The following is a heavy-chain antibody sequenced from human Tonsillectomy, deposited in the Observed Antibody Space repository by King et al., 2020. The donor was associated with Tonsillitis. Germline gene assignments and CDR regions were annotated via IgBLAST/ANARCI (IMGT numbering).Heavy chain of an antibody. J-gene: IGHJ4*02. CDR2: IKQDGSEK. CDR3: ARAAAFSGYPYYFDY. Sequence: DVQLVESGGGLVQPGGSLRLSCAASGFTFSSYWMSWVRQAPGKGLEWVANIKQDGSEKYYVDSVKGRFTISRDNAKNSLYLQMNSLRAEDTAVYYCARAAAFSGYPYYFDYWGQGTLVTVSS. V-gene: IGHV3-7*03. CDR1: GFTFSSYW. D-gene: IGHD3-22*01.